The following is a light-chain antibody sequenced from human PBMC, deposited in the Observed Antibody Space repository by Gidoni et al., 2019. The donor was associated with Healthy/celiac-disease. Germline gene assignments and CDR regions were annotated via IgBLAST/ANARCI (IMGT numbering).Light chain of an antibody. CDR2: WAS. J-gene: IGKJ2*01. Sequence: DIVMTQSPDSLAVSLGERATINCKSSQSVLYSSNNKNYLVWYQQKPGQPPKPLIYWASTRESGVPDRFSGSGSGTDFTLTISSLQAEDVAVYYCQQYYSTPYTFXXXTKLEIK. CDR1: QSVLYSSNNKNY. CDR3: QQYYSTPYT. V-gene: IGKV4-1*01.